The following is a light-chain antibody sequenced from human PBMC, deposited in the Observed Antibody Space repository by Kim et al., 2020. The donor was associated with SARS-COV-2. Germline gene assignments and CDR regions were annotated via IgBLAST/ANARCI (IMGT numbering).Light chain of an antibody. V-gene: IGKV3-15*01. CDR2: GAS. Sequence: PGERATISCRARKSVSSNLAWYQQKPGQAPRLLIYGASTRATGIPARFSGSGSGTEFTLTISSLQSEDFAVYYCQQYNNWPPLTFGGGTKVDIK. CDR3: QQYNNWPPLT. CDR1: KSVSSN. J-gene: IGKJ4*01.